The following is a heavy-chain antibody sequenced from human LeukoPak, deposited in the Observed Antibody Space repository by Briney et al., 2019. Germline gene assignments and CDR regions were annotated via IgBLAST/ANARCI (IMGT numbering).Heavy chain of an antibody. CDR2: ISSSSSYA. CDR3: ARDLSRLSV. D-gene: IGHD5/OR15-5a*01. Sequence: PGGSLRLSCAASGFTFSQYYMTWIRQAPGKGLEWISYISSSSSYANYADSVKGRFTISRDNDKNTVYLRMNSLRVDDTAVYYCARDLSRLSVWGQGTLVTVSS. J-gene: IGHJ4*02. CDR1: GFTFSQYY. V-gene: IGHV3-11*05.